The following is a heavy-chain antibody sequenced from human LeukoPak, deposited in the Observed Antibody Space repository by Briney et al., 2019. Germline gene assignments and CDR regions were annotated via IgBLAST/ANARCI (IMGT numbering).Heavy chain of an antibody. CDR2: ISGSGGST. CDR1: GFTFSSYA. D-gene: IGHD3-10*01. Sequence: PGGSLRLSCAASGFTFSSYAMSWVRQAPGKGLEWVSAISGSGGSTYYADSVKGRFTISRDDSKNTLYLQMNSLRAEDTAVYYCAKGGAMVRGVISRWYFDLWGRGTLVTVSS. V-gene: IGHV3-23*01. CDR3: AKGGAMVRGVISRWYFDL. J-gene: IGHJ2*01.